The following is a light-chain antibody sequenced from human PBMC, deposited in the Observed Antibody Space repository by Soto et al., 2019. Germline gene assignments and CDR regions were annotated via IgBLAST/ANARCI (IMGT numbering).Light chain of an antibody. V-gene: IGLV2-8*01. CDR3: SSYAASHHVSV. CDR1: SSDVGGYHY. Sequence: QSALTQPPSSSGSPGQSVTISCIGTSSDVGGYHYVYWYQQHPGKAPKLMIYDVSKRPSGVPDRFSGLKSGNTASLTVSGLQAEDEADYYCSSYAASHHVSVFGGGTKLTVL. CDR2: DVS. J-gene: IGLJ2*01.